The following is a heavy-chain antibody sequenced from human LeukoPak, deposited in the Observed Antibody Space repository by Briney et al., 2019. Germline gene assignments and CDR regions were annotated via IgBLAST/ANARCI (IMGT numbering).Heavy chain of an antibody. J-gene: IGHJ5*02. Sequence: SETLSLTCTVSGGSISSGYFYWSWIRQPAGKGLEWIGRIYIFSGSTNYNPSLKSRATISVDTSKNQFSLKLTSVTAADTAVYYCARVDGSCSGGSCPSGNWFDPWGQGTLVTVSS. CDR3: ARVDGSCSGGSCPSGNWFDP. CDR2: IYIFSGST. D-gene: IGHD2-15*01. CDR1: GGSISSGYFY. V-gene: IGHV4-61*02.